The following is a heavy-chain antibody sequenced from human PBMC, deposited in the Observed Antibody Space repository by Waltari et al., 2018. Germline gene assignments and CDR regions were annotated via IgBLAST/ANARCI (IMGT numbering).Heavy chain of an antibody. Sequence: EVQLVESGGGLVQPGGSLRLSCAASGFTVNSNYISGVRQAPGKGLEWVSVIYSSGTTYYADSVKGRFTISRDNSKNTVYLQMDSLRAEDTAVYYCARSYYVSWRLDGFDIWGQGTMVTVSS. J-gene: IGHJ3*02. CDR2: IYSSGTT. V-gene: IGHV3-66*02. CDR1: GFTVNSNY. CDR3: ARSYYVSWRLDGFDI. D-gene: IGHD3-10*02.